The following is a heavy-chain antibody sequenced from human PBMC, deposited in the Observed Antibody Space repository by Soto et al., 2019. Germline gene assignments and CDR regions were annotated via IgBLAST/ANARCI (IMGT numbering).Heavy chain of an antibody. CDR2: IRGSGVGT. V-gene: IGHV3-23*01. Sequence: EVQLLESGGGSVQPGGSLRLSCEASGFIFRNYAMSWVRQAPGKGLERVSSIRGSGVGTYYADSVQGRFTISSDNSTNTLFLQLSSLSAEDTALYYCAKDVDTVGLSYGSGYFDRWGQGALVTVSS. D-gene: IGHD2-15*01. CDR1: GFIFRNYA. J-gene: IGHJ4*02. CDR3: AKDVDTVGLSYGSGYFDR.